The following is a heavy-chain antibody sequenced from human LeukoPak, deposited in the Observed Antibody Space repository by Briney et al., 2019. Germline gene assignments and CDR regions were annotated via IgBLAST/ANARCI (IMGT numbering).Heavy chain of an antibody. CDR2: IVVCSGNT. Sequence: TSVKVSCKASGFTFTSSAVQWVRQARGHRLEWRGWIVVCSGNTNYAQKFQERVTITRDMSTSTVYMELSSLRSEDTAVYYCAAEGRPTVVTFRKGAVDLWGQGTMVTVSS. V-gene: IGHV1-58*01. CDR3: AAEGRPTVVTFRKGAVDL. CDR1: GFTFTSSA. J-gene: IGHJ3*01. D-gene: IGHD4-23*01.